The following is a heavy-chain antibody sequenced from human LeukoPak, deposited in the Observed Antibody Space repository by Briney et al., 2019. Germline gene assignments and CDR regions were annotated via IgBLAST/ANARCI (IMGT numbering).Heavy chain of an antibody. CDR1: GDSVSSNSAA. J-gene: IGHJ4*02. Sequence: SQTLSLTCAISGDSVSSNSAAWNWIRQSPSRGLEWLGRTYCRSKWYNDYAVSVKSRITINPDTSKNQFSLQLNSVTSEDTAVYYCARRQYYYDSSGYWNFDYWGQGTLVTVSS. V-gene: IGHV6-1*01. CDR2: TYCRSKWYN. D-gene: IGHD3-22*01. CDR3: ARRQYYYDSSGYWNFDY.